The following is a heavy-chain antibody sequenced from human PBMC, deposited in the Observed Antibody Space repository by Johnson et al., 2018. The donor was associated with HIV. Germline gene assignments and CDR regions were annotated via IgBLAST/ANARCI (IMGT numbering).Heavy chain of an antibody. CDR2: ISGSGGST. J-gene: IGHJ3*02. CDR3: AKGGYSYGNAFDI. CDR1: GFTFSSYA. Sequence: VQLVESGGGVVRPGGSLRLSCAASGFTFSSYAMSWVRQAPGKGLEWVSAISGSGGSTYYADSVKGRFTISRDNSKNTLYLQMNSLRAEDTAVYYCAKGGYSYGNAFDIWGQGTMVTVSS. D-gene: IGHD5-18*01. V-gene: IGHV3-23*04.